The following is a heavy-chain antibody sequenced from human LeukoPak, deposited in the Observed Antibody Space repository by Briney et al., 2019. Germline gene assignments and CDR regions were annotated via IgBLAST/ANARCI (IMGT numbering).Heavy chain of an antibody. CDR1: EFTFSNSW. D-gene: IGHD4-11*01. CDR2: IKQDGGEK. Sequence: QSGGSLRLSCEVSEFTFSNSWMSWVRQAPGKGLEWVANIKQDGGEKYYVDSVKGRFTISRDNAKNSLFLQMNSLRVEDTAIYYCANYSNLNGREFQHWGQGTLVSVSS. V-gene: IGHV3-7*01. J-gene: IGHJ1*01. CDR3: ANYSNLNGREFQH.